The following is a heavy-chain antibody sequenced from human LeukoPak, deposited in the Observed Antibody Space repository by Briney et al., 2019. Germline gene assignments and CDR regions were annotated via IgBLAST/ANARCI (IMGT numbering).Heavy chain of an antibody. CDR1: GYTFTGYY. D-gene: IGHD3-16*02. CDR3: VRGLSVAENWYFDL. J-gene: IGHJ2*01. CDR2: INPNSGGT. V-gene: IGHV1-2*02. Sequence: ASVKVSCKASGYTFTGYYMHWVRQAPGQPLEWMGWINPNSGGTNYAQKFQGRVTMTSDTSISTAYMELSRLRSDATAGGHGVRGLSVAENWYFDLWGRGTLVTVSS.